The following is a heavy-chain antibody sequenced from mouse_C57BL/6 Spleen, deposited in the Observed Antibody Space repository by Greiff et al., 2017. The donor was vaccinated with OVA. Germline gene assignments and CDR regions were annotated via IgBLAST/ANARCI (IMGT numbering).Heavy chain of an antibody. J-gene: IGHJ2*01. CDR3: ARAPYYYGSSYYFDY. CDR2: ISDGGSYT. Sequence: EVNLVESGGGLVKPGGSLKLSCAASGFTFSSYAMSWVRQTPEKRLEWVATISDGGSYTYYPDNVKGRFTISRDNAKNNLYLQMSHLKSEDTAMYYCARAPYYYGSSYYFDYWGQGTTLTVSS. V-gene: IGHV5-4*03. CDR1: GFTFSSYA. D-gene: IGHD1-1*01.